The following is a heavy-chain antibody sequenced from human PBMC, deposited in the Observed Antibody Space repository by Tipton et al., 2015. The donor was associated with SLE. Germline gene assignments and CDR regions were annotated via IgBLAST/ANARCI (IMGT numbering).Heavy chain of an antibody. D-gene: IGHD6-19*01. Sequence: QSGAEVKKPGASVKVSCKASGYTFSSNDINWVRQAPGQGLEWMGWISSYNGNTNYAQKFQGRVTMTTDTSTSTAYMELRSLRSDDTAVYYCARDGDGIGSSDYWGQGTLVTVSS. V-gene: IGHV1-18*01. J-gene: IGHJ4*02. CDR3: ARDGDGIGSSDY. CDR2: ISSYNGNT. CDR1: GYTFSSND.